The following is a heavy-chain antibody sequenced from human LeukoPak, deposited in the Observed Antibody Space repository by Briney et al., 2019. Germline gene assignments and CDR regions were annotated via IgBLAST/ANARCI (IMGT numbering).Heavy chain of an antibody. V-gene: IGHV3-23*01. CDR3: AKHQNVVRTGFDY. CDR2: ISGSGDST. D-gene: IGHD2-15*01. J-gene: IGHJ4*02. Sequence: PGGSLRLSCAASGFTFSNYAMSWVRQAPGKGLEWVSTISGSGDSTYYADSVKGRFTISRDNSKNTLYLQMNSLRAEDTAVYYCAKHQNVVRTGFDYWGQGTLVTVSS. CDR1: GFTFSNYA.